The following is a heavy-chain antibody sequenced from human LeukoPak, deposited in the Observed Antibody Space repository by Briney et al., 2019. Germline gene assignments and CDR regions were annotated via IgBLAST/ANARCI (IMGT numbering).Heavy chain of an antibody. D-gene: IGHD3-22*01. Sequence: VKPSETLSLTCTVSGGSISSSSYYWGWIRQPPGKGLEWIGSIYYSGSTYYNPSLKSRVTISVDTSKNQFSLKLSSVTAADTAVYYCARRGVSFYYDSSGYSFPDTWGQGTLVTVSS. CDR1: GGSISSSSYY. CDR2: IYYSGST. J-gene: IGHJ5*02. CDR3: ARRGVSFYYDSSGYSFPDT. V-gene: IGHV4-39*01.